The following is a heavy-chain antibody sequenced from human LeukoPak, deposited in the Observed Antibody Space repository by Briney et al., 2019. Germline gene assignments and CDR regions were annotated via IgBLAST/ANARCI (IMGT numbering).Heavy chain of an antibody. CDR1: GVSISSDGYY. CDR3: ARERPDCSSTSCQGLWCFEI. CDR2: IYYSGT. J-gene: IGHJ3*02. Sequence: NPSETLSLTCTFSGVSISSDGYYWGWVRQPPGKGLEWIGTIYYSGTYYNPSLKSRVTVSVDTSKNQFSLKLSSVTAADTAVYYCARERPDCSSTSCQGLWCFEIWGQGTMVTVSS. V-gene: IGHV4-39*02. D-gene: IGHD2-2*01.